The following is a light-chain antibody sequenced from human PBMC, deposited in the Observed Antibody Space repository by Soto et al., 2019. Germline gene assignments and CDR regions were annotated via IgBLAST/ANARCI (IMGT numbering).Light chain of an antibody. J-gene: IGKJ2*01. Sequence: DIVMTQSPDSLAVSLGERATINCKSSQSIFYRSTNKNYLAWYQQKPRQPPKLLIYWASTRESGVPDRFSGSGSGTDFTLTISSLQAEDVAVYYCQQYYSTPYTFGQGTKLEIK. V-gene: IGKV4-1*01. CDR2: WAS. CDR3: QQYYSTPYT. CDR1: QSIFYRSTNKNY.